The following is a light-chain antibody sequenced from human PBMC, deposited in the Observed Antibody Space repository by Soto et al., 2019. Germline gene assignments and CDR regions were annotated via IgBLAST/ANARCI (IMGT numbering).Light chain of an antibody. CDR3: QQSYSTPRT. CDR1: KSISSY. Sequence: DIQITQSPSSLSASVGDRVTISCRASKSISSYLNWYQQKPGKAPKLLIYAASSLQSGVPSRFSGSGSGTDFTLTISSLQPEDFATYYCQQSYSTPRTFGQGTKVEFK. V-gene: IGKV1-39*01. CDR2: AAS. J-gene: IGKJ1*01.